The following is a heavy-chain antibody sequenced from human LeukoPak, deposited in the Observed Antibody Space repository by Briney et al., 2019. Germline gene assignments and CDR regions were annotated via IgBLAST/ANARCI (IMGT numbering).Heavy chain of an antibody. CDR1: GFTFSDYY. CDR3: ARGNYYGMDV. J-gene: IGHJ6*02. CDR2: ISTSSGYT. V-gene: IGHV3-11*06. Sequence: GGSLRLSCAASGFTFSDYYMSWIRQAPGKGLEWVSYISTSSGYTNYADSVKGRFTISRDNAKNSLYLQMNSLRAEDTAVYYCARGNYYGMDVWGQGTTVTVSS.